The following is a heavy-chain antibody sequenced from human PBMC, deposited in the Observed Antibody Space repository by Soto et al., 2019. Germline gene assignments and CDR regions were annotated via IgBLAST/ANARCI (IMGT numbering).Heavy chain of an antibody. D-gene: IGHD3-22*01. CDR3: ARDERVDYDSSGSLLISCHEGMDV. Sequence: SDTLSLTCAVSGYSISSGYYWGWIRQPPGKGLEWIGSIYHSGSTYYNPSLKSRVTISVDTSKNQFSLKLSSATTADTAVYYCARDERVDYDSSGSLLISCHEGMDV. CDR2: IYHSGST. CDR1: GYSISSGYY. V-gene: IGHV4-38-2*02. J-gene: IGHJ6*01.